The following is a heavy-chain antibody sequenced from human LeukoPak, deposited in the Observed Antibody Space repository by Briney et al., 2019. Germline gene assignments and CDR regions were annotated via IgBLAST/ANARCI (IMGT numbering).Heavy chain of an antibody. CDR2: ISSSSSYI. CDR1: GFTFSSYS. CDR3: ARDLYYGSGSLDY. Sequence: GGSLRLSCAASGFTFSSYSMNWVRQAPGKGLWWVSSISSSSSYIYYADSVKGRFTISRDNAKNSLYLQMNSLRAEDTAVCYCARDLYYGSGSLDYWGQGTLVTVSS. D-gene: IGHD3-10*01. V-gene: IGHV3-21*01. J-gene: IGHJ4*02.